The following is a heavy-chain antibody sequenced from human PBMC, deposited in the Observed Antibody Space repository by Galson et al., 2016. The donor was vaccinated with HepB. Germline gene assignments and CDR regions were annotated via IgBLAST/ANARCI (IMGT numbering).Heavy chain of an antibody. CDR3: ARVMGDGTGYYYVGFDL. J-gene: IGHJ4*02. CDR1: GGTFSSYA. CDR2: IIPIFDTA. Sequence: SVKVSCKASGGTFSSYAISWVRQAPGQGLEWMGSIIPIFDTANSAHKFQDRVAITADESTSTAYMELSSQRSEDTAVYFCARVMGDGTGYYYVGFDLWGQGTLVTVSS. D-gene: IGHD3-22*01. V-gene: IGHV1-69*13.